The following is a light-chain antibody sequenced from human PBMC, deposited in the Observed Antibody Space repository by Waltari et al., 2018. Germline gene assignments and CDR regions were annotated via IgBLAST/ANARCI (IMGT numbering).Light chain of an antibody. Sequence: EIVLKQSPATLSLSPGDRATLSCRASQSISSYLAWYQQKPGQAPRLLINDASTRATGIPARFSGSGSVTDFTLTISSLEPEDFAIYYCQQRSKSFTFGPGTKVDMK. CDR2: DAS. CDR1: QSISSY. V-gene: IGKV3-11*01. CDR3: QQRSKSFT. J-gene: IGKJ3*01.